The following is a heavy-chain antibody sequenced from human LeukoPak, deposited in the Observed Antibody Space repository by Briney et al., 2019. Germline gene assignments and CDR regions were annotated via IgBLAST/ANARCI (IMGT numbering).Heavy chain of an antibody. Sequence: PGGSLRLSCEASGFTLNNAWMNWVRQAPGKGLEWVGGIKTKTDGGTTDYAAPVKGRFTISRDDSKNTLYLQMSSLKTEDTALYYCSTSITMLRGLTVSYGFDIWGQGTMVTVSS. CDR2: IKTKTDGGTT. CDR1: GFTLNNAW. V-gene: IGHV3-15*01. CDR3: STSITMLRGLTVSYGFDI. J-gene: IGHJ3*02. D-gene: IGHD3-10*01.